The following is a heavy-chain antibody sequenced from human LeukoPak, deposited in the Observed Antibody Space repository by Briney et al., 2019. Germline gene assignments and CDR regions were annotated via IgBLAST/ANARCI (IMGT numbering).Heavy chain of an antibody. CDR1: GFTFSSYS. J-gene: IGHJ4*02. CDR3: ARVYSGGDSSGYQHAGVDY. Sequence: GGSLRLSCAASGFTFSSYSMNWVRQAPGKGLEWVSSISSSSSYIYYADSVKGRFTISRDNAKNSLYLQMNSLRAEDTAVYYCARVYSGGDSSGYQHAGVDYWGQGTLVTVSS. V-gene: IGHV3-21*01. D-gene: IGHD3-22*01. CDR2: ISSSSSYI.